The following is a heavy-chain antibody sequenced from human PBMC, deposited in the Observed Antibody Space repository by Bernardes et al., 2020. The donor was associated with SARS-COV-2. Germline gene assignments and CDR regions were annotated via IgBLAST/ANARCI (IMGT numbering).Heavy chain of an antibody. J-gene: IGHJ6*02. CDR2: MNPNSGNT. Sequence: ASMKVSCKASGYTFTSYDINWVRQATGQGLEWMGWMNPNSGNTGYAQKFQGRVTMTRNTSISTAYMELSSLRSEDTAVYYCARGRRYCSSTSCYRLGRYYYYGMDVWGQGTTVTVSS. V-gene: IGHV1-8*01. CDR3: ARGRRYCSSTSCYRLGRYYYYGMDV. CDR1: GYTFTSYD. D-gene: IGHD2-2*02.